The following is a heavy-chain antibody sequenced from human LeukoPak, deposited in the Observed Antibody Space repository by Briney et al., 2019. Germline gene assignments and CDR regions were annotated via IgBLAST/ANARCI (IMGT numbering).Heavy chain of an antibody. Sequence: GESLKISCKGFGYNFTSYWIGWVRQMPGKGLEWMGIIYPGDSDTRYSPSFQGQVTISADKSISTAYLQWSSLKASDTAMYYCARQPWGSSSLDYYYYYMDVWGKGTTVTVSS. J-gene: IGHJ6*03. CDR2: IYPGDSDT. CDR1: GYNFTSYW. CDR3: ARQPWGSSSLDYYYYYMDV. D-gene: IGHD6-13*01. V-gene: IGHV5-51*01.